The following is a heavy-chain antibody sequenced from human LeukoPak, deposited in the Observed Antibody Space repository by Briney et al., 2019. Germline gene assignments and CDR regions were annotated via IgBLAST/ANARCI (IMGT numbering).Heavy chain of an antibody. CDR2: INPADSDI. Sequence: KVSCKASGYTFTIYWIGWVRHMPGKGLEWMGIINPADSDIRYSPSFEGQVTISADTSTSTAYLHWSSLKASETAIYFCVRRVDSGTVTRFDHWGQGTLVTVTS. CDR1: GYTFTIYW. V-gene: IGHV5-51*01. CDR3: VRRVDSGTVTRFDH. J-gene: IGHJ4*02. D-gene: IGHD3/OR15-3a*01.